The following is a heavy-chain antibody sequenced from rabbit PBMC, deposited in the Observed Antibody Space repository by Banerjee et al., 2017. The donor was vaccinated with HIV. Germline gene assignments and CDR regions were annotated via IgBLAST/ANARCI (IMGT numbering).Heavy chain of an antibody. J-gene: IGHJ4*01. CDR2: INSGSGST. D-gene: IGHD8-1*01. CDR3: TRGSNYYAFNL. Sequence: QSLEESGGGLVKPEGSLTLTCKASGFDFSSNAICWVRQAPGKGLEWIACINSGSGSTWYASWAKGRFTISKTSSTTVTLQMTSLTAADTATYFCTRGSNYYAFNLWGQGTLVTVS. V-gene: IGHV1S40*01. CDR1: GFDFSSNA.